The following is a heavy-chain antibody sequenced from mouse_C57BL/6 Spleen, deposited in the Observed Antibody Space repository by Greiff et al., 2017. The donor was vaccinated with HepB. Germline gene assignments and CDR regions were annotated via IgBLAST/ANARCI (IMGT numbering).Heavy chain of an antibody. Sequence: DVQLVESGGGLVKPGGSLKLSCAASGFTFSDYGMHWVRQAPEKGLEWVAYISSGSSTIYYADTVKGRFTISRDNAKNTLFLQMTSLRSEDTAMYYCATMVTTGGYAMDYWGQGTSVTVSS. CDR3: ATMVTTGGYAMDY. V-gene: IGHV5-17*01. CDR2: ISSGSSTI. J-gene: IGHJ4*01. CDR1: GFTFSDYG. D-gene: IGHD2-2*01.